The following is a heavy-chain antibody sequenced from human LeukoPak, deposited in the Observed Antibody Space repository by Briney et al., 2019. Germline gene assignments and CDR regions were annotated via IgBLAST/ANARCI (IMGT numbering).Heavy chain of an antibody. CDR1: GYTFTSYD. V-gene: IGHV1-18*01. CDR2: ISTYNDNT. D-gene: IGHD3-22*01. CDR3: AKDQVWIVVGSFDY. J-gene: IGHJ4*02. Sequence: GASVKVSCKASGYTFTSYDISWVRQAPGQGLEWMGWISTYNDNTHYAQKLQGRVTMTTDTSTSTVYMELKSLRSDDTAVYYCAKDQVWIVVGSFDYWGQGTLVTVSS.